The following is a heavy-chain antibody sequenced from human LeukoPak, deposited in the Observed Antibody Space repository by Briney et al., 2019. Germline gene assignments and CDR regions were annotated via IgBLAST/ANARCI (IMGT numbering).Heavy chain of an antibody. V-gene: IGHV1-8*01. J-gene: IGHJ5*02. CDR3: ARVTSGWHGGNWFDP. Sequence: ASVKVSCKASGYTFTSYDINWVRQATGQGLEWMGWMNPNSGNTGYAQEFQGRVTMTRNTSISTAYMELSSLRSEDTAVYYCARVTSGWHGGNWFDPWGQGTLVTVSS. CDR2: MNPNSGNT. D-gene: IGHD6-19*01. CDR1: GYTFTSYD.